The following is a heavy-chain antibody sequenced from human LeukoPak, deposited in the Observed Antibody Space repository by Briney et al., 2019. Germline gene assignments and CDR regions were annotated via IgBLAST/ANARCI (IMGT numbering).Heavy chain of an antibody. CDR1: GGSFSGYY. J-gene: IGHJ4*02. CDR3: ARVSGSYFSYYFDY. V-gene: IGHV4-59*01. CDR2: IYYSGST. Sequence: KPSETLSLTCAVYGGSFSGYYWSWIRQPPGKGLEWIGYIYYSGSTNYNPSLKSRVTISVDTSKNQFSLKLSSVTAADTAVYYCARVSGSYFSYYFDYWGQGTLVTVSS. D-gene: IGHD1-26*01.